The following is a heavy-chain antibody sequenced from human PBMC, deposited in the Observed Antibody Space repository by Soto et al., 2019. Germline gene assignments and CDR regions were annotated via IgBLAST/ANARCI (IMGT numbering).Heavy chain of an antibody. CDR1: GGSFSGYY. V-gene: IGHV4-34*01. Sequence: SETLSLTCAVYGGSFSGYYWSWIRQPPGKGLKWIGEINHSESTNYNPSLKSRVTISVDTSKNQFSLKLSSVTAADTAVYYCARPSYYDSSGYHPGDAFDIWGQGTMVTVSS. CDR2: INHSEST. D-gene: IGHD3-22*01. CDR3: ARPSYYDSSGYHPGDAFDI. J-gene: IGHJ3*02.